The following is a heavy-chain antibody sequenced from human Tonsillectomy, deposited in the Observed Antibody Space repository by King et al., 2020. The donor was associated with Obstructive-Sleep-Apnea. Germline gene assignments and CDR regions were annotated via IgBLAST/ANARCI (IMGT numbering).Heavy chain of an antibody. D-gene: IGHD2-15*01. CDR1: GFTFSNAW. Sequence: VQLVESGGGLVKPGGSLTLSCAASGFTFSNAWMSWGREAPGKGLEWVGRIKTKTEGGTIDYAAPVKGRFTISRDDSKNTLYLQMNSLKTEDTAVYYCTTGGGTCADWGQGTLVTVSS. V-gene: IGHV3-15*01. CDR2: IKTKTEGGTI. CDR3: TTGGGTCAD. J-gene: IGHJ4*02.